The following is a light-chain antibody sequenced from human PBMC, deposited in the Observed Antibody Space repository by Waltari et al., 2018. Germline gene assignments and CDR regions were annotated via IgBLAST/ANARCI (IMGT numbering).Light chain of an antibody. V-gene: IGLV2-11*01. CDR1: SSDVGGYNY. CDR3: CSYAGSYPYV. J-gene: IGLJ1*01. CDR2: DVS. Sequence: QSALTQPRSVSGSPGQSVTISCTVTSSDVGGYNYVSWYQQHPAKAPKLMIYDVSKRPSGGPDRFSGSKSGNTASLTISGLQAEDEADYYCCSYAGSYPYVFGTGTKVTVL.